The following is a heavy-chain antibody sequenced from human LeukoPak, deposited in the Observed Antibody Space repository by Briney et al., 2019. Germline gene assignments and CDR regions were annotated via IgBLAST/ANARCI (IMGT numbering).Heavy chain of an antibody. Sequence: GRSLRLSCAASGFTFSSYGMHWVRQAPGKGLEWVAVICYDGSNKYYADSVKGGFTFSRANSKNTLYLHMTRLRAEATAVYYGARDWARYYYGSGRIDYWGQGTLVTVSS. CDR1: GFTFSSYG. CDR3: ARDWARYYYGSGRIDY. V-gene: IGHV3-33*01. CDR2: ICYDGSNK. D-gene: IGHD3-10*01. J-gene: IGHJ4*02.